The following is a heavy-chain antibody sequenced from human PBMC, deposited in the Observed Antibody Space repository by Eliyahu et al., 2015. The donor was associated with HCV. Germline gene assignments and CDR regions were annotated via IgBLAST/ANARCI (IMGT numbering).Heavy chain of an antibody. CDR1: GGSITTYY. CDR3: ASGGGGIAVAGTGGWFDP. J-gene: IGHJ5*02. D-gene: IGHD6-19*01. Sequence: QVQLQESGPGLVKPSETLSLTCXVSGGSITTYYWSWIRQPPGKGLEWIGYIHFSGSTYYNPSLKSRVTVSVDTSKNQFSLNLTSVTAADTAVYYCASGGGGIAVAGTGGWFDPWGQGTLVTVSS. CDR2: IHFSGST. V-gene: IGHV4-59*01.